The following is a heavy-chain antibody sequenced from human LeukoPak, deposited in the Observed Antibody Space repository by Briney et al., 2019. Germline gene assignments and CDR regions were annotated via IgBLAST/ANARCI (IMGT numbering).Heavy chain of an antibody. Sequence: PSETLSLTCTVSGGSISNYYWSWIRQPPGEGLEWIGYIYYNGNTNYNPSLKSRVTISVDTSKNQFSLKLSSVTAADTAVYYCAREGTLDSSGYYLGYWGQGTLVTVSS. CDR3: AREGTLDSSGYYLGY. V-gene: IGHV4-59*01. J-gene: IGHJ4*02. CDR1: GGSISNYY. CDR2: IYYNGNT. D-gene: IGHD3-22*01.